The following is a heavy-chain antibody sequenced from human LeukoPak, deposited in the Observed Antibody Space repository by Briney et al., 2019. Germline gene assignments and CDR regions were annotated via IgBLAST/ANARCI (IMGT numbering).Heavy chain of an antibody. J-gene: IGHJ3*02. V-gene: IGHV1-46*01. CDR2: INPSGGST. CDR1: GFTFTSYY. D-gene: IGHD3-10*01. Sequence: GALVKVSCKASGFTFTSYYMHWVRQAPGQGLEWMGIINPSGGSTSYAQKFQGRVTMTRDTSTSTVYMELSSLRSEDTAVYYCARVRSRVRGAFDIWGQGTMVTVSS. CDR3: ARVRSRVRGAFDI.